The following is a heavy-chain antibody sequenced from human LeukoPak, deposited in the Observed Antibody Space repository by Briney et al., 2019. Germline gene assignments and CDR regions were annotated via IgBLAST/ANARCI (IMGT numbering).Heavy chain of an antibody. D-gene: IGHD1-26*01. CDR2: IKNKAKSYTT. V-gene: IGHV3-72*01. CDR3: ARSRLGALDY. CDR1: GFFFSDPY. Sequence: PGGSLRLSCAASGFFFSDPYMEWVRQAPGKGLEWVGRIKNKAKSYTTEYAASVKGRFTISRDDSMNSLYLQMDSLKTEDTAVYFCARSRLGALDYWGQGTLVTVSS. J-gene: IGHJ4*02.